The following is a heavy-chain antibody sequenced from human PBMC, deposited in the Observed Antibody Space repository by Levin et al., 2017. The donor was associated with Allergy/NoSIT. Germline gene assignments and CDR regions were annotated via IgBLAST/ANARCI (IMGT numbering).Heavy chain of an antibody. V-gene: IGHV1-18*01. J-gene: IGHJ4*02. CDR2: ISAYNGNT. Sequence: ASVKVSCKASGYTFTSYGISWVRQAPGQGLEWMGWISAYNGNTNYAQKLQGRVTMNTDTSTSTAYMELRSLRSDDTAVYYCARESGNTYYYDSSGYYFDYWGQGTLVTVSS. CDR1: GYTFTSYG. D-gene: IGHD3-22*01. CDR3: ARESGNTYYYDSSGYYFDY.